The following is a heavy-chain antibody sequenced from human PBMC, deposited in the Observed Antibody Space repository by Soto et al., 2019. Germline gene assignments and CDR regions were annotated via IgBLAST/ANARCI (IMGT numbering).Heavy chain of an antibody. V-gene: IGHV4-34*01. CDR1: GGSFSGYY. J-gene: IGHJ6*02. D-gene: IGHD2-2*01. Sequence: SETLSLTCAVYGGSFSGYYWSWIRQPPGKGLEWIGEINHSGSTNYNPSLKSRVTISVDTSKNQFSLKLSSVTAADTAVYYCARAIIVVAPAANYGMDLWGQGPTVTVSS. CDR3: ARAIIVVAPAANYGMDL. CDR2: INHSGST.